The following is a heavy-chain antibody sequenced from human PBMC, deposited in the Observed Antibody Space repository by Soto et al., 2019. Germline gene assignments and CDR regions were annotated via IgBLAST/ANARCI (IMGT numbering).Heavy chain of an antibody. D-gene: IGHD3-3*01. V-gene: IGHV3-33*01. J-gene: IGHJ6*02. Sequence: LRLSCAASGFTFSSYGMHWVRQAPGKGLEWVAVIWYDGSNKYYADSVKGRFTISRDNSKNTLYLQMNSLRAEDTAVYYCARDPYYDFWSGPNQGGMDVWGQGTTVTVSS. CDR1: GFTFSSYG. CDR2: IWYDGSNK. CDR3: ARDPYYDFWSGPNQGGMDV.